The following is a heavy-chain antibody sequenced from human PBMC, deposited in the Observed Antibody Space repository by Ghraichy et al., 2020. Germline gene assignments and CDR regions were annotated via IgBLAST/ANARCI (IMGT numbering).Heavy chain of an antibody. Sequence: GESLRLSCSASGFIFKNYYMIWLRQAPGKGPEWVSSISSYATNIYYSDSVKGRFTISRDNTNTSLFLQMTSLRAEDTAVYYCAKVTDYFAGHRTFDYWGPGTLVTVSS. J-gene: IGHJ4*02. D-gene: IGHD2/OR15-2a*01. CDR3: AKVTDYFAGHRTFDY. CDR1: GFIFKNYY. V-gene: IGHV3-11*01. CDR2: ISSYATNI.